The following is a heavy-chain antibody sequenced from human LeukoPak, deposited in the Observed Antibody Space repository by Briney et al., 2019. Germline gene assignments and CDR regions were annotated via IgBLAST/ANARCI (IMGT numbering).Heavy chain of an antibody. J-gene: IGHJ3*02. CDR1: GGSISSYY. CDR2: IYTSGST. V-gene: IGHV4-4*07. CDR3: ARFNYYDSPRPGAFDI. D-gene: IGHD3-22*01. Sequence: SETLSLTCTVSGGSISSYYWSWIRQPAGKGLEWIGLIYTSGSTNYNPSLKSRVTISVDTSKNQFSLKLSSVTAADTAVYYCARFNYYDSPRPGAFDIWGQGTMVTVSS.